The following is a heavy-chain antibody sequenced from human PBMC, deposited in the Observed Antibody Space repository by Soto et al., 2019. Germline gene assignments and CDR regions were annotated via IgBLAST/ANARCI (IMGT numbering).Heavy chain of an antibody. CDR3: ARGVRRDGYNNGMDV. V-gene: IGHV4-39*01. CDR2: IYYSGST. D-gene: IGHD3-10*01. CDR1: GGSISSSSYY. Sequence: SETLSLTCTVSGGSISSSSYYWGWIRQPPGKGLEWIGSIYYSGSTYYNPSLKSRVTISVDTSKNQFSLKLSSVTAADTAVYYCARGVRRDGYNNGMDVWGQGTTVTVS. J-gene: IGHJ6*02.